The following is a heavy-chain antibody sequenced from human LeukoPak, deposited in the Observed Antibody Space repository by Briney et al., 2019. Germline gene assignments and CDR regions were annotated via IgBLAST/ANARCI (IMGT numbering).Heavy chain of an antibody. CDR3: ARNYYDSSGYEVWFDY. D-gene: IGHD3-22*01. J-gene: IGHJ4*02. CDR2: IYYSGST. CDR1: GGSISSYY. Sequence: SETLSLTCTVSGGSISSYYWSWIRQPPGKGLEWIGYIYYSGSTNYNPSLKSRVTISVDTSKNQFSLKLSSVTAADTAVYYCARNYYDSSGYEVWFDYWGQGTLVTVSS. V-gene: IGHV4-59*01.